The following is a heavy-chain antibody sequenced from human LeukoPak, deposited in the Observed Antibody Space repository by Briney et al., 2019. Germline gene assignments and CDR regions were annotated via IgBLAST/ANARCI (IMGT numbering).Heavy chain of an antibody. J-gene: IGHJ6*03. Sequence: GGSLRLSCAASGFTFSSFDMHWVRQPTGQGLEWVSTIGTASDTYYPGSVEGRFTLSRDNAKNSLYLQMNSLTAGDTAVYYCARGPPRGKYYYMDVWGKGDHGHRLL. CDR2: IGTASDT. V-gene: IGHV3-13*01. CDR3: ARGPPRGKYYYMDV. CDR1: GFTFSSFD. D-gene: IGHD1-1*01.